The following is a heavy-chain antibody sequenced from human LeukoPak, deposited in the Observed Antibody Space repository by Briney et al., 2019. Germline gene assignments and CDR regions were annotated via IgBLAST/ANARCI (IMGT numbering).Heavy chain of an antibody. CDR3: TATSKGYDFWSGYY. CDR2: ISYDGSNK. Sequence: GGSLRLSCAASGFTFSSYAMHWVRQAPGKGLEWVAVISYDGSNKYYADSVKGRFTISRDNSKNTLYLQMNSLRAEDTAVYYCTATSKGYDFWSGYYWGQGTLVTVSS. D-gene: IGHD3-3*01. J-gene: IGHJ4*02. V-gene: IGHV3-30-3*01. CDR1: GFTFSSYA.